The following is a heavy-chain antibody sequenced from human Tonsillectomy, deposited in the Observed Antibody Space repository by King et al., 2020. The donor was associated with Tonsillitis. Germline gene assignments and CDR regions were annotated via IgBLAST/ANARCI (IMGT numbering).Heavy chain of an antibody. CDR3: AKHIWFGELSGDY. D-gene: IGHD3-10*01. CDR1: GYTFSSYA. CDR2: ISGSGGST. V-gene: IGHV3-23*04. J-gene: IGHJ4*02. Sequence: VQLVESGGGLIKPGGSLRLSCTASGYTFSSYAMSWVRQAPGKGLEWVAAISGSGGSTYYADSVKGRFTISRDNSKNTLYLQMNSLRAEDTAVYYCAKHIWFGELSGDYWGQGTLVTVSS.